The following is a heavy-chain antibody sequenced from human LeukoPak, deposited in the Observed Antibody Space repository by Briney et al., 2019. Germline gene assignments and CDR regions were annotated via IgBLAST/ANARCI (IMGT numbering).Heavy chain of an antibody. J-gene: IGHJ4*02. CDR2: ISYDGSNK. CDR1: GFTFSSYA. CDR3: ASGFAGLAVAGTFDY. V-gene: IGHV3-30*04. Sequence: GGSLRLSCAASGFTFSSYAMPWVRQAPGKGLGWVGVISYDGSNKYYADSVKGRFTISRDNSKNTLYLQMNSLRAEDTAVYYCASGFAGLAVAGTFDYWGQGTLVTVSS. D-gene: IGHD6-19*01.